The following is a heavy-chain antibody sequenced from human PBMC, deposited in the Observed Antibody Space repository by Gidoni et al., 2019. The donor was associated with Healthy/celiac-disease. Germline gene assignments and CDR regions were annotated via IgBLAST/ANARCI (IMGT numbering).Heavy chain of an antibody. CDR3: ASSVLSGYFDY. D-gene: IGHD1-26*01. CDR2: IYTSGST. Sequence: QVQLQESAPGLVKPSQTLSLTCTVSGGSISSGSSYWSWIRQPAGKGLEGIGRIYTSGSTNYNPSLKSRVTISVDTSKNQFSLKLSSVTAADTAVYYCASSVLSGYFDYWGQGTLVTVSS. V-gene: IGHV4-61*02. J-gene: IGHJ4*02. CDR1: GGSISSGSSY.